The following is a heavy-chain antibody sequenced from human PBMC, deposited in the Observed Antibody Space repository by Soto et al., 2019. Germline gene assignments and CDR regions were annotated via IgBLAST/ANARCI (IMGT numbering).Heavy chain of an antibody. CDR3: ARLSGMTTATTDRGFDP. V-gene: IGHV4-61*01. J-gene: IGHJ5*02. CDR2: IYYSGST. CDR1: GASVSSGSYG. D-gene: IGHD4-17*01. Sequence: PSETLSLTCTVSGASVSSGSYGWSWIRQPPGKELEWIGYIYYSGSTNYNPSLKGRVTISVDTSKNQFSLKLSSVTVADTAVYSCARLSGMTTATTDRGFDPWGKGTLVTVSS.